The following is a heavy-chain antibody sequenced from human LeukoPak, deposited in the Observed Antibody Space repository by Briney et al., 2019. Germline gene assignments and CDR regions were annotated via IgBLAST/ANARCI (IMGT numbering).Heavy chain of an antibody. CDR1: GFTFGDYA. Sequence: GGSLRLSCRASGFTFGDYAMSWVRQAPGKGLEWVGFIRSKAYGGTTEYAASVKGRLTVSRDDSKSIAYLQMNSLKTEDTAVYYCTRHVPNSGYANFDYWGQGTLVTVSS. J-gene: IGHJ4*02. D-gene: IGHD5-12*01. CDR3: TRHVPNSGYANFDY. CDR2: IRSKAYGGTT. V-gene: IGHV3-49*04.